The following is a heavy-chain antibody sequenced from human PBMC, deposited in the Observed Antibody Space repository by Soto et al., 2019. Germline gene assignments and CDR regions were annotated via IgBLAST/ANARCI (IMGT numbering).Heavy chain of an antibody. J-gene: IGHJ3*02. CDR1: GFTFSTYE. CDR2: ISGSGTTI. V-gene: IGHV3-48*03. Sequence: RRLSCVASGFTFSTYEMNWVRLPPGKGLEWVSYISGSGTTIYYPDSVKGRFTISRDNARNSLYLQMNSLRAEDTAFYYCAREREDAFDIWGQGTMVTVS. CDR3: AREREDAFDI. D-gene: IGHD1-26*01.